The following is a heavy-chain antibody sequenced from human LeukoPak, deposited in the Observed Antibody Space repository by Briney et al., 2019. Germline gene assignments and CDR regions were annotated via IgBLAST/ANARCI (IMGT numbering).Heavy chain of an antibody. Sequence: PSQTLSLTCTVSGGSISSGGYYWSWIRQHPGKGLEWIGYIYYSGSTYYNPSLKSRVTISVDTSKNQFSLKLSSVTAADTAVHYCATFRYSDWLSRYYFDYWGQGTLVTVSS. V-gene: IGHV4-31*03. CDR2: IYYSGST. CDR3: ATFRYSDWLSRYYFDY. CDR1: GGSISSGGYY. D-gene: IGHD3-9*01. J-gene: IGHJ4*02.